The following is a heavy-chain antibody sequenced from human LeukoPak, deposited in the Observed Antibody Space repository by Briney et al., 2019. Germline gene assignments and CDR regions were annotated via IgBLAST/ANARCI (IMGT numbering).Heavy chain of an antibody. Sequence: SETLSLTCTVSAGSISSTSYYWAWIRQPPGKGLECIGYIYYNGFTNYNLSLKSRVTISGDTSKNQSSLRLSSVTAADTAVYYCARVGREPRPNWFDPWGQGTLVIVSS. V-gene: IGHV4-39*07. D-gene: IGHD1-14*01. J-gene: IGHJ5*02. CDR1: AGSISSTSYY. CDR3: ARVGREPRPNWFDP. CDR2: IYYNGFT.